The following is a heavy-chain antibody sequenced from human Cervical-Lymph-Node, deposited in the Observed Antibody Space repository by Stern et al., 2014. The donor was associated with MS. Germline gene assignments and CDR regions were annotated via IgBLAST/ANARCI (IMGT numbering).Heavy chain of an antibody. CDR1: GDSISSGSYY. V-gene: IGHV4-31*03. Sequence: QVQLVQSGPGLVKPSQTLSLTCTVSGDSISSGSYYWSWLSQHPGKGLEWIGYIYHSGTPFYNPSLKSRVTISVDTSKNPFSMKLSSVTAADTAVYYCSRAGMKLDYWGQGTLVTVSS. CDR3: SRAGMKLDY. CDR2: IYHSGTP. D-gene: IGHD6-13*01. J-gene: IGHJ4*02.